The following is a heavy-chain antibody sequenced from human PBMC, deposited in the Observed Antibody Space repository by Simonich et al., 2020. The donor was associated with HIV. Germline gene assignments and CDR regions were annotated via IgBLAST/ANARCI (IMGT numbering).Heavy chain of an antibody. V-gene: IGHV4-34*01. CDR3: ARRHPTTVTTPYFDY. Sequence: QVQLQQWGAGLLKPSETLSLTCAVYGGSFSGYYWSWIRQPPGKGLEWFGEINHSGSTNYNPSLKSRVTISVDTSKNQFSLKLSSLTAADTAVYYCARRHPTTVTTPYFDYWGQGTLVTVSS. CDR2: INHSGST. J-gene: IGHJ4*02. D-gene: IGHD4-17*01. CDR1: GGSFSGYY.